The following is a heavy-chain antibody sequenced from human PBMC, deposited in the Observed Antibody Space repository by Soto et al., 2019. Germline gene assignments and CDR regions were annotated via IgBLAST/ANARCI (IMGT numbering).Heavy chain of an antibody. Sequence: SETLSLTCTVSGGSISSGGYYWRWIGQHPGMGLEWMGYIYYSGITYDNPSLKCRFTISVDTSKNQFSLKLSSVTASDTAVYYCAKRHHAPAEDCSGGSCQSEGFDYWGQGTLVTVSS. CDR1: GGSISSGGYY. CDR3: AKRHHAPAEDCSGGSCQSEGFDY. CDR2: IYYSGIT. J-gene: IGHJ4*02. V-gene: IGHV4-31*03. D-gene: IGHD2-15*01.